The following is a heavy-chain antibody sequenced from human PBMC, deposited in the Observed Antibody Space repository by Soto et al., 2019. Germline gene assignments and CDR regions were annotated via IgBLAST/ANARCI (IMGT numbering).Heavy chain of an antibody. V-gene: IGHV4-59*08. J-gene: IGHJ4*02. Sequence: ASETLSLTCTVSGGSISSYYWSWIRQPPGKGLEWIGYIYYSGSTNYNPSLKSRVTISVDTSKNQFSLKLSSVTAADTAVFYCASAYYDFWSGYPAAQYFDYWGQGTLVTVSS. CDR3: ASAYYDFWSGYPAAQYFDY. CDR2: IYYSGST. CDR1: GGSISSYY. D-gene: IGHD3-3*01.